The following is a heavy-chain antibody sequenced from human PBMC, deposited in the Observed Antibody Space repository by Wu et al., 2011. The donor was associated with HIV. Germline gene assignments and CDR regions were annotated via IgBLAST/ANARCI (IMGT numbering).Heavy chain of an antibody. CDR1: GGTFRSSA. J-gene: IGHJ6*02. CDR2: IIPVFDTT. Sequence: QVQLVQSGAEVRKPGYLDEGLPGKASGGTFRSSALSWVRQAPGQGLEWMGTIIPVFDTTHYAQKFQGRATITADKSTDTAYMELSSLRSEDTAVYYCARAPIGYDSSTEVYYHYGMDVWGQGTTVTVSS. V-gene: IGHV1-69*14. D-gene: IGHD3-22*01. CDR3: ARAPIGYDSSTEVYYHYGMDV.